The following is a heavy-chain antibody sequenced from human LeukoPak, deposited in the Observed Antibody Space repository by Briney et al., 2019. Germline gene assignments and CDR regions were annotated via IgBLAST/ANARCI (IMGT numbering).Heavy chain of an antibody. J-gene: IGHJ4*02. CDR2: ISGRGGST. Sequence: GGSLRLSCAASGFTFRSHAMTWVRQAPGKGLEWVSTISGRGGSTYYADSVKGRFTISRDNSKNTLYLQMSSLRAEDTAIYYCARTIAVGATFVDYWGQATLVTVSS. V-gene: IGHV3-23*01. CDR1: GFTFRSHA. CDR3: ARTIAVGATFVDY. D-gene: IGHD1-26*01.